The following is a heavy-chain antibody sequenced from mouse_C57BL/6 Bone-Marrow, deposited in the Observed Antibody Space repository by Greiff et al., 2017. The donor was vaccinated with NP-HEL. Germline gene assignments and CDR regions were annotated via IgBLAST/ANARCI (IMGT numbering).Heavy chain of an antibody. CDR3: ARKEDDYDGYYFDY. J-gene: IGHJ2*01. V-gene: IGHV5-6*01. CDR1: GFTFSSYG. CDR2: ISSGGSYT. Sequence: EVKLVESGGDLVKPGGSLKLSCAASGFTFSSYGLSWVSQTPDKRLEWVATISSGGSYTYYPDSVKGRFTISRDNVKNTLYLQMSSLKSEDTAMYYCARKEDDYDGYYFDYWGQGTTLTVSS. D-gene: IGHD2-4*01.